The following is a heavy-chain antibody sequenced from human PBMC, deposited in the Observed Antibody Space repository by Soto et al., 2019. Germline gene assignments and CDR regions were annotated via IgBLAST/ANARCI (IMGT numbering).Heavy chain of an antibody. V-gene: IGHV1-8*01. CDR3: ARQINGFGVIYGMDV. J-gene: IGHJ6*02. CDR1: GYTFTSYD. D-gene: IGHD3-3*01. CDR2: MDPNSGNT. Sequence: ASVKVSCKASGYTFTSYDINWVRQATGQGLEWMGWMDPNSGNTGYAQKFQGRVTMTRNTSISTAYMELSSLRSEDTAVYYCARQINGFGVIYGMDVWGQGTTVTVSS.